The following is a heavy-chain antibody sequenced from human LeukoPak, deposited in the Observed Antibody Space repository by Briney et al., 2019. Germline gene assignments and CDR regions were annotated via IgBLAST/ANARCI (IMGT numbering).Heavy chain of an antibody. D-gene: IGHD4-17*01. CDR3: ARDRGTTATTVTTN. J-gene: IGHJ4*02. CDR2: ISAYNGNT. V-gene: IGHV1-18*01. CDR1: GYTFTGYG. Sequence: GASVKVSCKASGYTFTGYGISWVRQAPGQGLEWVGWISAYNGNTNYAQKLQGRVTMTTDTSTSTAYMELRSLRTDDTAVYYCARDRGTTATTVTTNWGQGTLVTVSS.